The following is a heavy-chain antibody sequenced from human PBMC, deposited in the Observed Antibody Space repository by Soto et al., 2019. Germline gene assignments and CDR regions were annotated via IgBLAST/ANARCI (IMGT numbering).Heavy chain of an antibody. CDR1: GFSLSSTRMA. Sequence: QITFKESGPTLVKPTQTLTLTCTFSGFSLSSTRMAVGWIRQPPVKALEWLALIYWDDDKRYSPFLKSRLTITKDTSKNQVVLTMSNMDPVDTARYYCAHIVVAGLGYYFDYWGQGTLVTVSS. CDR3: AHIVVAGLGYYFDY. D-gene: IGHD6-19*01. V-gene: IGHV2-5*02. J-gene: IGHJ4*02. CDR2: IYWDDDK.